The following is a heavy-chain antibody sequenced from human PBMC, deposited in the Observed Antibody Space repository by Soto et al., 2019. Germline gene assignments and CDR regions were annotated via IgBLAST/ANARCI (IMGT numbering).Heavy chain of an antibody. CDR2: ISGSGGST. J-gene: IGHJ3*02. CDR3: AKDGYSGYVLQDAFDI. CDR1: GFTFSSYA. V-gene: IGHV3-23*01. Sequence: PGGSLRLSCAASGFTFSSYAMSWVRQAPGKGLEWVSAISGSGGSTYYADSVKGRFTISRDNSKNTLYLQMNSLRAEDTAVYYCAKDGYSGYVLQDAFDIWGQGTMVTVSS. D-gene: IGHD5-12*01.